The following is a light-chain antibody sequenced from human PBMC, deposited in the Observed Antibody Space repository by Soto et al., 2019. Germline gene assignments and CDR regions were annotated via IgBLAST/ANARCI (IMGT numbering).Light chain of an antibody. J-gene: IGKJ4*01. CDR2: DAS. CDR1: QSILSW. CDR3: PQANSFTLT. V-gene: IGKV1-5*01. Sequence: DIQITQSPSTLSASVGDRVTITCRASQSILSWLAWYPHKPGKAPKLLIYDASRLESGVPSLFSGSRSGTECTRTISSLKHDDIATDYCPQANSFTLTFGGGTKVDIK.